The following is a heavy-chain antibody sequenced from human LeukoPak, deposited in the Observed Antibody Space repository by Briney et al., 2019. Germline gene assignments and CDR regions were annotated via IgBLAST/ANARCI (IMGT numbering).Heavy chain of an antibody. CDR2: IFHDGSNK. J-gene: IGHJ4*02. CDR3: AREWFGEFSGWRAFDH. Sequence: GRSLRLTCAASGFTFTAYGMHWVRQAPGKGLEWVAVIFHDGSNKYYADSVKGRFTISRDNSKNTLYLQMNSLRAEDTAVYYCAREWFGEFSGWRAFDHWGQGTLVTVSS. CDR1: GFTFTAYG. V-gene: IGHV3-33*01. D-gene: IGHD3-10*01.